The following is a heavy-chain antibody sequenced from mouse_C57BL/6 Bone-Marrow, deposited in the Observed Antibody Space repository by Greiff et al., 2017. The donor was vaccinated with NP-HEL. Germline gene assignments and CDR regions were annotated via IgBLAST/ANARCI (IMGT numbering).Heavy chain of an antibody. J-gene: IGHJ4*01. CDR3: ASSLYYGNYYAMDY. CDR2: IHPNSGST. D-gene: IGHD2-1*01. Sequence: QVQLQQPGAELVKPGASVKLSCTASGYTFTSYWMHWVKQRPGQGLEWIGMIHPNSGSTNYNAKFKSKATLTVDKSSSTAYMQLSSLTSEDSAVYYCASSLYYGNYYAMDYWGQGTSVTVSS. CDR1: GYTFTSYW. V-gene: IGHV1-64*01.